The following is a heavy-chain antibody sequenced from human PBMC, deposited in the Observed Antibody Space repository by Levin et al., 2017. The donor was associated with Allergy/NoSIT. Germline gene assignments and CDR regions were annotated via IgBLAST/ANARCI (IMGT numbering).Heavy chain of an antibody. CDR1: GFTFSSYA. Sequence: GESLKISCAASGFTFSSYAMHWVRQAPGKGLEWVAVISYDGSNKYYADSVKGRFTISRDNSKNTLYLQMNSLRAEDTAVYYCARGRKYSSGWYPAEYFQHWGQGTLVTVSS. V-gene: IGHV3-30-3*01. CDR3: ARGRKYSSGWYPAEYFQH. CDR2: ISYDGSNK. J-gene: IGHJ1*01. D-gene: IGHD6-19*01.